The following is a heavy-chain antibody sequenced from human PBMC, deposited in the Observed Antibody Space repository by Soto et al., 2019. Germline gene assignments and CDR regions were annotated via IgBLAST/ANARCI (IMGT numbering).Heavy chain of an antibody. D-gene: IGHD3-22*01. Sequence: QVQLQQWGAGLLKPSETLSLTCAVYGGSFSGYSWSWIRQPPGKGLEWIGEINHSGSTNYNPSLKSRVTISVDTSKNQFSLKLSSVTAADTAEYYCARGPPNYYDGSGHYLRARGYYYYGMDVWGQGTTVTVSS. CDR3: ARGPPNYYDGSGHYLRARGYYYYGMDV. J-gene: IGHJ6*02. CDR2: INHSGST. V-gene: IGHV4-34*01. CDR1: GGSFSGYS.